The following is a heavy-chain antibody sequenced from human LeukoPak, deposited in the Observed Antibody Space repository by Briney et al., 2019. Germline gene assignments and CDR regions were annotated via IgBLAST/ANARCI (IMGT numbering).Heavy chain of an antibody. D-gene: IGHD2-15*01. CDR2: IYPGDSDT. CDR1: GYTFTTYW. Sequence: KVSCKASGYTFTTYWIGWVRQMPGKGLEWMGIIYPGDSDTRYSPSFQGQVTISADKSISTAYLQWSSQKASDTAMYYCARLGYCSGGGCPHNVFDYWGQGTLVTVSS. CDR3: ARLGYCSGGGCPHNVFDY. J-gene: IGHJ4*02. V-gene: IGHV5-51*01.